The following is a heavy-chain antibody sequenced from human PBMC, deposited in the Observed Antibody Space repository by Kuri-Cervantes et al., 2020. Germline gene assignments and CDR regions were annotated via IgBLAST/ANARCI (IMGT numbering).Heavy chain of an antibody. V-gene: IGHV4-39*01. CDR2: IYYSGST. D-gene: IGHD2-21*02. CDR3: ARQSTALAKQFDH. Sequence: SETLSLTCTVSGGSISGSTYYWGWIRQPPGKELEWIGTIYYSGSTYYNSSLKSRVTISVDTSKIQFSLKLNSVTAADTAVYYCARQSTALAKQFDHWGQGALVTVSS. CDR1: GGSISGSTYY. J-gene: IGHJ4*02.